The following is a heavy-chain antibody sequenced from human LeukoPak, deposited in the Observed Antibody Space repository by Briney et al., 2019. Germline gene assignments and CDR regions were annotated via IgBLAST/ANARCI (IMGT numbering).Heavy chain of an antibody. CDR2: FDPEDGET. Sequence: EASVKVSCKASGYTFTSYYMHWVRQAPGKGLEWMGGFDPEDGETIYAQKFQGRVTMTEDTSTDTAYMELSSLRSEDTAVYYCATARATLNYYDSSGLDAFDIWGQGTMVTVSS. V-gene: IGHV1-24*01. CDR1: GYTFTSYY. D-gene: IGHD3-22*01. J-gene: IGHJ3*02. CDR3: ATARATLNYYDSSGLDAFDI.